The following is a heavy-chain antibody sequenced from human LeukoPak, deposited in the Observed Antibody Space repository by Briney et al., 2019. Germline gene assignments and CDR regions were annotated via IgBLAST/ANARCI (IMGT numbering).Heavy chain of an antibody. CDR3: ARVFFSWFGELSSTWWRPIDY. CDR2: INHSGST. D-gene: IGHD3-10*01. J-gene: IGHJ4*02. CDR1: GGSFSGYY. V-gene: IGHV4-34*01. Sequence: SETVSLICAAYGGSFSGYYWSWMRQPPGKGLEWMGEINHSGSTNYNPSLKSRVAISVDTSNNQFSLELSSVAAADTAVYYCARVFFSWFGELSSTWWRPIDYWGQGTLVTVSS.